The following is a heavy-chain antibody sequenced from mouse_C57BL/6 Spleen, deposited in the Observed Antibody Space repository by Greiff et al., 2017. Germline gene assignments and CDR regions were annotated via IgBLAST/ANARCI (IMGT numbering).Heavy chain of an antibody. V-gene: IGHV14-4*01. D-gene: IGHD1-1*01. CDR3: TICYCGSSYLFDY. CDR1: GFNIKDDY. Sequence: EVQLQQSGAELVRPGASVKLSCTASGFNIKDDYMHWVKQRPEQGLEWIGWIDPENGDTEYASKFQGKATITADTSSNTAYLQLSSLTSEDTAVYYCTICYCGSSYLFDYWGQGTTLTVSS. CDR2: IDPENGDT. J-gene: IGHJ2*01.